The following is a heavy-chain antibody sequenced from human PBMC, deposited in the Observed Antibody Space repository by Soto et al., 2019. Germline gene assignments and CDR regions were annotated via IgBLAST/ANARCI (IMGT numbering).Heavy chain of an antibody. CDR2: IIPIFGTA. J-gene: IGHJ6*02. CDR3: ARDSEWELRNYYYGMDV. V-gene: IGHV1-69*13. Sequence: ASVKVSGKASGGTFSSYAISWVRQAPGQGLEWMGGIIPIFGTANYAQKFQGRVTITADESTSTAYMELSSLRSEDTAVYYCARDSEWELRNYYYGMDVWGQGTTVTVSS. D-gene: IGHD1-26*01. CDR1: GGTFSSYA.